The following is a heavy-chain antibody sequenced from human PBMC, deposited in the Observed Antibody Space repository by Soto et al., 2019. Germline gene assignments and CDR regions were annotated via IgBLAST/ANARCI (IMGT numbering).Heavy chain of an antibody. D-gene: IGHD6-19*01. J-gene: IGHJ5*02. V-gene: IGHV1-2*02. Sequence: QVQLVQSGAEVKKPGASVKVSCKASGYTFTGYYMHWVRQAPGQGLEWMGWINPNSGGTNYAQKFQGRVTKTRDTSISPAYRELRRLRSEDTAVYYCARERRSWAGNWFDPWGQGTLVTVSS. CDR2: INPNSGGT. CDR3: ARERRSWAGNWFDP. CDR1: GYTFTGYY.